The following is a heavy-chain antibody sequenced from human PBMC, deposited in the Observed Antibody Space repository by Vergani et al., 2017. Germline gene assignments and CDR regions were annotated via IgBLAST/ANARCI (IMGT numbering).Heavy chain of an antibody. D-gene: IGHD3-3*01. CDR2: ISSSSSYI. J-gene: IGHJ3*02. V-gene: IGHV3-21*01. Sequence: EVQLVESGGGLVKPGGSLRLSCAASGFTFSSYSMNWVRQAPGKGLEWVSSISSSSSYIYYADSVKGRFTISRDNAKNSLYLQMNSLRAEDTAVYYCAREDNLRVREWLLSDALDIWDRRTMVTVSS. CDR3: AREDNLRVREWLLSDALDI. CDR1: GFTFSSYS.